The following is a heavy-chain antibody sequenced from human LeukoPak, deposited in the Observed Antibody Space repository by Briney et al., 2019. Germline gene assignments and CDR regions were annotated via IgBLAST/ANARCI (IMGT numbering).Heavy chain of an antibody. CDR2: IYYSGRT. V-gene: IGHV4-59*01. CDR3: ARVHSYGPNTDWFDP. Sequence: SETLSLTCTVSGGSISSYYWSWIRQPPGKGLEWIGYIYYSGRTNYNPSLKSRVTISVDTSKNQFSLKLSSVTAADTAVYYCARVHSYGPNTDWFDPWGQGTLVTVSS. CDR1: GGSISSYY. D-gene: IGHD5-18*01. J-gene: IGHJ5*02.